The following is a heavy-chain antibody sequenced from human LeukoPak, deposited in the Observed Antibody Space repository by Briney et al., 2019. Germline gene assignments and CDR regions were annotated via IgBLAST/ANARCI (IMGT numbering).Heavy chain of an antibody. CDR1: GFTFSRFP. J-gene: IGHJ4*02. Sequence: GGSLRLSCVTSGFTFSRFPMHWVRQAPGKGLEWVAVISGDGRDRFYAEALKGRLTISRDNSKNTLYLQFNSLGVEDTAVYYCARDAPYHDYWGQGTLVTVSS. CDR3: ARDAPYHDY. D-gene: IGHD2-2*01. CDR2: ISGDGRDR. V-gene: IGHV3-30*04.